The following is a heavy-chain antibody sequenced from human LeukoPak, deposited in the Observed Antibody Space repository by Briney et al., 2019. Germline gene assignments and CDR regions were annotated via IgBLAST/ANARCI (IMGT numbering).Heavy chain of an antibody. CDR3: ARRRYTSGYLDY. J-gene: IGHJ4*02. CDR1: SGSISSGDYY. D-gene: IGHD3-22*01. CDR2: IYYSGST. Sequence: PSETLSLTCTVSSGSISSGDYYWSWIRQPPGKGLEWIGYIYYSGSTNYNPSLKSRVTMSIDTSKSQFSLKLTSVTAADTAVYYCARRRYTSGYLDYWGQGTLVTVSS. V-gene: IGHV4-61*08.